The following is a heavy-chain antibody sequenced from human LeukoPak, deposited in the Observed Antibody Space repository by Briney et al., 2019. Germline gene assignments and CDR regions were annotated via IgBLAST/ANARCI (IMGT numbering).Heavy chain of an antibody. Sequence: GGSLRLSCAASGFTFSSYWMSWVRQAPGKGLEWVATIKRDGTEAQYVQSVKGRFAISRDNAKNSLYLQMNSLRAEDTAFYYCTRGFDSDYWGQGTLVTVSS. J-gene: IGHJ4*02. CDR2: IKRDGTEA. CDR1: GFTFSSYW. D-gene: IGHD2-21*01. CDR3: TRGFDSDY. V-gene: IGHV3-7*01.